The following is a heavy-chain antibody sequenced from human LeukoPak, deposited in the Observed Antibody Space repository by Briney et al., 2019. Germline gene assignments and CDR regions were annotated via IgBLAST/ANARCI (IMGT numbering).Heavy chain of an antibody. V-gene: IGHV4-4*07. Sequence: SETLSLTCAVYGGSFSGYYWSWIRQPAGKGLEWIGRIYTSGSTNYNPSLKSRVTISVDTSKNQFSLKLSSVAAADTAVYYCARERITMVRGVIIRPFDYWGQGTLVTVSS. D-gene: IGHD3-10*01. CDR2: IYTSGST. CDR1: GGSFSGYY. CDR3: ARERITMVRGVIIRPFDY. J-gene: IGHJ4*02.